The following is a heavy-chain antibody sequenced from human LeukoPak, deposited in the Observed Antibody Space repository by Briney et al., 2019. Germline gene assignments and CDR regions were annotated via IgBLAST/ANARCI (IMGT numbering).Heavy chain of an antibody. D-gene: IGHD3-10*01. CDR1: GNTFTGYY. V-gene: IGHV1-2*02. Sequence: ASVKVSCKSSGNTFTGYYIHWVRQAPGQGLKWMGRINPKTGDTNYAQSFQGRVTMTRDTSISTAYMELLSLTSDDTAFYYCARDGADITMVRGVIPHFDSWGQGTLVTVSS. CDR3: ARDGADITMVRGVIPHFDS. J-gene: IGHJ4*02. CDR2: INPKTGDT.